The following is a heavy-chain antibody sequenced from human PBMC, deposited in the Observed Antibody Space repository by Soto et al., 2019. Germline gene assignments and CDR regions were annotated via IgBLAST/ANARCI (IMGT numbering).Heavy chain of an antibody. Sequence: GSLRLSCAASGFTFSSYATSWVRQAPGKGVEWVSAISGSGGSTYYADSVKGRFTISRDNSKNTLYLQMNSLRAEDTAVYYCAKDGAPDIVVVPAAHPNYFDYWGQGTLVTVSS. J-gene: IGHJ4*02. D-gene: IGHD2-2*01. CDR2: ISGSGGST. V-gene: IGHV3-23*01. CDR1: GFTFSSYA. CDR3: AKDGAPDIVVVPAAHPNYFDY.